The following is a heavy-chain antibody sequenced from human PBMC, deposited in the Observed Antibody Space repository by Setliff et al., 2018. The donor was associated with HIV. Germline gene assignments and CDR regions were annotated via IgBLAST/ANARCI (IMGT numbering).Heavy chain of an antibody. CDR2: ISYSGST. Sequence: SETLSLTCPVSCGSISSSSSYWGWIRQPPGKGLEWIGSISYSGSTYHNPSLKSRVTISVDTSKNQFSLKLSSVTAADTAVYYCATRSLGYCISTSCHNWFDPWGQGTLVTVTS. V-gene: IGHV4-39*01. CDR1: CGSISSSSSY. CDR3: ATRSLGYCISTSCHNWFDP. J-gene: IGHJ5*02. D-gene: IGHD2-2*01.